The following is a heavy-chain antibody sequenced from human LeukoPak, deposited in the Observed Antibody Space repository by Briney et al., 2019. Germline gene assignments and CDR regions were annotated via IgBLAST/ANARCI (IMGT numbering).Heavy chain of an antibody. V-gene: IGHV3-9*01. CDR1: GFTFDDYA. J-gene: IGHJ6*02. D-gene: IGHD5-18*01. Sequence: PGGSLRLSCAASGFTFDDYAMHWVRQAPGKGLEWVSGISWNSGSIGYADSVKGRFTISRDNAKNSLYLQMNSLGAEDTALYYCAKGGYRNYYYGMDVWGQGTTVTVSS. CDR2: ISWNSGSI. CDR3: AKGGYRNYYYGMDV.